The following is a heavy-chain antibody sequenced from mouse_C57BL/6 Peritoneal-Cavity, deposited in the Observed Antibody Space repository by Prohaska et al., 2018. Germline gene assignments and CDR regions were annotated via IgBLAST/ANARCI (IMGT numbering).Heavy chain of an antibody. CDR2: IFPGSGST. CDR3: ARDYDYDGTWFAY. J-gene: IGHJ3*01. Sequence: QVQLQQSGPELVKPGASVKISCKASGYTFTGYYINWVKQRPGQGLEWIGWIFPGSGSTYYNEKFKGKATLTVDKSSSTAYMLLSSLTSEDSAVYFCARDYDYDGTWFAYWGQGTLVTVSA. D-gene: IGHD2-4*01. CDR1: GYTFTGYY. V-gene: IGHV1-75*01.